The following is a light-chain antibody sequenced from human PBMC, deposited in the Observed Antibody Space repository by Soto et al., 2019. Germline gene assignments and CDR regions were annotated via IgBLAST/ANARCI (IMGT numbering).Light chain of an antibody. CDR1: SSDVGGYNY. CDR3: CSYAGTYTGV. Sequence: QSALTQPRSVSGSPGQSVTISCIGTSSDVGGYNYVSWYQQHPGKAPRFMIYDVTKRPSGVPDRFSGSKSGSTASLTISGLQADDEADYYCCSYAGTYTGVFGGGTKLTVL. J-gene: IGLJ3*02. V-gene: IGLV2-11*01. CDR2: DVT.